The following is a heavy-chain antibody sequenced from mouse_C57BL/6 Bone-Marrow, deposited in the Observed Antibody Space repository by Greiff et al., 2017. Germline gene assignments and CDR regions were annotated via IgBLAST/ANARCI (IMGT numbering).Heavy chain of an antibody. V-gene: IGHV5-12*01. CDR1: GFTFSDYY. Sequence: DVHLVESGGGLVQPGGSLKLSCAASGFTFSDYYMYWVRQTPEKRLEWVAYISNGGGSTYYPDTVKGRFTISRDNAKHTLYLQMSRLKSEDTAMYYCASHYYSNYDGYFDVWGTGTTVTVSS. J-gene: IGHJ1*03. D-gene: IGHD2-5*01. CDR3: ASHYYSNYDGYFDV. CDR2: ISNGGGST.